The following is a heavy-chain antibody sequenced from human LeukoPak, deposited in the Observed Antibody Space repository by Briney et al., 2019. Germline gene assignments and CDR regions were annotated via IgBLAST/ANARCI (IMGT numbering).Heavy chain of an antibody. V-gene: IGHV1-2*02. Sequence: ASVTVSCKASGYTFTGYYMHWVRQAPGQGLAWMGWINPNSGGTNYAQKFQGRVTMTRDTSISTAYMELSRLRSDDTAVYYCARGRNIAVAGTRWFDPWGQGTLVTVSS. D-gene: IGHD6-19*01. CDR1: GYTFTGYY. CDR3: ARGRNIAVAGTRWFDP. CDR2: INPNSGGT. J-gene: IGHJ5*02.